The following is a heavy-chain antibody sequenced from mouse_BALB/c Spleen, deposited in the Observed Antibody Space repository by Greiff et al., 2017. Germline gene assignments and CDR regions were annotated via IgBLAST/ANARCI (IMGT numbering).Heavy chain of an antibody. CDR3: ARNWDSAYAMDY. J-gene: IGHJ4*01. Sequence: VQLVESGPGLVQPSQSLSITCTASGFSLTSYGVHWVRQSPGKGLEWLGVIWSGGSTDYNAAFISRLSISKDNSKSQVFFKMNSLQANDTAIYYCARNWDSAYAMDYWGQGTSVTVSS. D-gene: IGHD4-1*01. CDR2: IWSGGST. V-gene: IGHV2-2*02. CDR1: GFSLTSYG.